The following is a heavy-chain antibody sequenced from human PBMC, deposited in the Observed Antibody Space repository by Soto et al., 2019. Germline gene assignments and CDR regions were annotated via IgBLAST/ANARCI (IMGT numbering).Heavy chain of an antibody. CDR1: GGTFSSYA. CDR3: ARARRLAYCGGDCYPPGWFDP. D-gene: IGHD2-21*02. Sequence: WASVKVSCKASGGTFSSYAISWVRQAPGQGLEWMGGIIPIFGTANYAQKFQGRVTITADESTSTAYMELSSLRSEDTAVYYCARARRLAYCGGDCYPPGWFDPWGQGTLVTVSS. V-gene: IGHV1-69*13. CDR2: IIPIFGTA. J-gene: IGHJ5*02.